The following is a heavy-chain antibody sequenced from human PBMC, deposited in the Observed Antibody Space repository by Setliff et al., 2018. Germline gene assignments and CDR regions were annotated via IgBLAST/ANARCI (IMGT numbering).Heavy chain of an antibody. CDR2: IFWDDDK. CDR1: GFSLTTSGVG. J-gene: IGHJ4*02. Sequence: ESGPTLVNPTQTLTLTCTFSGFSLTTSGVGVGWVRQPPGKALEWLAIIFWDDDKRYSPSLKNRLTITKDSLKRQVVLTMTNVDPVDTATYYCAHRRVGNYDSSGNYHSYFDYWGQGILVTVSS. D-gene: IGHD3-22*01. V-gene: IGHV2-5*02. CDR3: AHRRVGNYDSSGNYHSYFDY.